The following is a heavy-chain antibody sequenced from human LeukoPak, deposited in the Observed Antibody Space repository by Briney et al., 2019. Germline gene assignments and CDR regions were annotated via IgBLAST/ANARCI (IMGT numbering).Heavy chain of an antibody. V-gene: IGHV3-48*03. D-gene: IGHD2-2*01. Sequence: PGGSLRLSCAASGFTFSSYEMNWARQAPGKGLEWVSYISSSGSTIYYADSVKGRFTISRDNSKDTLYLQMNSLRAEDTAVYYCANLPYSSTSWGYFFDYWGQGTLVTVSS. CDR2: ISSSGSTI. J-gene: IGHJ4*02. CDR3: ANLPYSSTSWGYFFDY. CDR1: GFTFSSYE.